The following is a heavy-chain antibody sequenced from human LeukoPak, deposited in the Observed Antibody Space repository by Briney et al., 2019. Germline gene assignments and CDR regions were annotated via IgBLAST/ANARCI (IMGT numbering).Heavy chain of an antibody. CDR2: ISAYNGNT. V-gene: IGHV1-18*04. D-gene: IGHD5-12*01. CDR3: ARSGYRGYDSRYYYYYGMDV. CDR1: GYTFTSYG. Sequence: ASVKVSCKASGYTFTSYGISWVRQAPGQGLEWMGWISAYNGNTNYAQKLQGRVTMTTDTSTSTAYMELRSLRSDDTAVYYCARSGYRGYDSRYYYYYGMDVWGKGTTVTVSS. J-gene: IGHJ6*04.